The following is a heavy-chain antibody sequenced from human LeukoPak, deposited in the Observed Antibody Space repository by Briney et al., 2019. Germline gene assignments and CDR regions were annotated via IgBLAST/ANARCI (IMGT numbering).Heavy chain of an antibody. V-gene: IGHV3-23*01. CDR2: ISSNGGTT. CDR3: AKDRGYSGYRLH. J-gene: IGHJ4*02. CDR1: GFIFNEYA. Sequence: GSLLLSCAASGFIFNEYAMTWVRQAPGKGLQWVSAISSNGGTTDYAASVKGRFTISRDNSKSTLYLQMNSLRAENTAVYYCAKDRGYSGYRLHWGQGTLVTVSS. D-gene: IGHD5-12*01.